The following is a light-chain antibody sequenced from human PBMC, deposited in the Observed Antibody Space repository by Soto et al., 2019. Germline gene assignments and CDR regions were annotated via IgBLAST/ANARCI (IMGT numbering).Light chain of an antibody. CDR2: AAS. CDR3: QEYNSARGGT. CDR1: QGISNY. Sequence: DVQMTQSPSSLSASVGDRVTITCRASQGISNYLAWYQQKPGKVPKLLIYAASTLQSGVPSRFXGSGSGTDFTLTISSLQTEDVATYYCQEYNSARGGTFGTGTKVDIK. V-gene: IGKV1-27*01. J-gene: IGKJ3*01.